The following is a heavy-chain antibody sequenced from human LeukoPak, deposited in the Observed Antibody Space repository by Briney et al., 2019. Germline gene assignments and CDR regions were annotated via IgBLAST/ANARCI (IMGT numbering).Heavy chain of an antibody. Sequence: GGSLRLSCAASGFTFSDYSMNWVRQAPGRGLEWVSSISSTSTYIKYADSVKGRFTISRDNAKNSLYLQMNSLRAEDSAVYYCARVYCSGANCYSAFDYWGQETLVTVP. D-gene: IGHD2-15*01. J-gene: IGHJ4*02. CDR2: ISSTSTYI. CDR3: ARVYCSGANCYSAFDY. V-gene: IGHV3-21*01. CDR1: GFTFSDYS.